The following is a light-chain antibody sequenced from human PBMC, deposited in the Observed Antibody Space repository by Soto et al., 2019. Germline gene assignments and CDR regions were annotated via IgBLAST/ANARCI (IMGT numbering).Light chain of an antibody. Sequence: DIQMTQSPSSLSASVGDRVTITCRASQRISSYLNWYQQRPGKAPNLLIYAASVLQSGVPSRFSGSGSGTDFTLTISSLQPEDFATYYCQQSYSIPWTFGQGTKVEIK. CDR1: QRISSY. CDR3: QQSYSIPWT. V-gene: IGKV1-39*01. J-gene: IGKJ1*01. CDR2: AAS.